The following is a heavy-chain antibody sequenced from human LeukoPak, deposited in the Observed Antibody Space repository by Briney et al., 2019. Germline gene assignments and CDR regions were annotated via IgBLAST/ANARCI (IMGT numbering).Heavy chain of an antibody. CDR1: GFTVRNTC. CDR3: AAEPGYSGYDYALAY. Sequence: GGSLRLTCSASGFTVRNTCMAWTRQSPGKGLEGVSAIYAGDNTNYAHSVKGRFTISRDNSKNTLYLQMNSLRAEDTAVYYCAAEPGYSGYDYALAYWGEGTPVTVSS. J-gene: IGHJ4*02. D-gene: IGHD5-12*01. V-gene: IGHV3-66*01. CDR2: IYAGDNT.